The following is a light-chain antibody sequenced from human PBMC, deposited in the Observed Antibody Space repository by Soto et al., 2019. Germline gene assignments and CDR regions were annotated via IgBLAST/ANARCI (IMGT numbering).Light chain of an antibody. V-gene: IGKV3-11*01. CDR3: QQRHNWPIT. CDR2: DAS. CDR1: QSVSSY. J-gene: IGKJ5*01. Sequence: EIVLTQSPATLSLSPGERATLSCRASQSVSSYLAWYQQKPGQAPRLLIYDASNRATGIPPRFSGSGSGTDFTLTISSLEPEDFAVYYCQQRHNWPITFGQGTRLEIK.